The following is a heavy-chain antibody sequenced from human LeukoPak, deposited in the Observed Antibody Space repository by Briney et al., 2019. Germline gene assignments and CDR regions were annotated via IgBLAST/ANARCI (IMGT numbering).Heavy chain of an antibody. V-gene: IGHV3-43D*04. Sequence: GGSLRLSCAASGFTFDDYAMHWVRQAPGKGLEWVSLISWDGGSTYYADSVKGRFTISRDNSKNSLYLQMNSLRAGDTALYYCAKDINDVGDAFDIWGQGTMVTVSS. CDR3: AKDINDVGDAFDI. CDR1: GFTFDDYA. J-gene: IGHJ3*02. CDR2: ISWDGGST. D-gene: IGHD1-1*01.